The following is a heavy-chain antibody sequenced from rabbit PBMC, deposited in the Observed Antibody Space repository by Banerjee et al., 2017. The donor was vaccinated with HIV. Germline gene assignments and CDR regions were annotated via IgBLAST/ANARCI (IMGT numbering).Heavy chain of an antibody. Sequence: QSLEESGGDLVKPGASLTLTCTASGFSFSSGYYMCWVRQAPGKGLEWIGCIYTGSGNANYASWAKGRFTISKTSSTTVTLQMTSLTAADTATHFCARGSYAVGYFNLWGQGTLVTVS. V-gene: IGHV1S40*01. CDR1: GFSFSSGYY. D-gene: IGHD4-2*01. CDR3: ARGSYAVGYFNL. CDR2: IYTGSGNA. J-gene: IGHJ4*01.